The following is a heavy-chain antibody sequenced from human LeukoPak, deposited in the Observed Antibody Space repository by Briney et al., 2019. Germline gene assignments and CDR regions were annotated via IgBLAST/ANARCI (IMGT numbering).Heavy chain of an antibody. CDR3: ARRTGYSSSWYYFDY. J-gene: IGHJ4*02. CDR2: IYYSGST. V-gene: IGHV4-39*01. CDR1: GGSISSSSYY. Sequence: SQTLSLTCTVSGGSISSSSYYWGWIRQPPGKGLEWIGSIYYSGSTYYNPSLKSRVTISVDTSKNQFSLKLSSVTAADTAVYYCARRTGYSSSWYYFDYWGQGTLVTVSS. D-gene: IGHD6-13*01.